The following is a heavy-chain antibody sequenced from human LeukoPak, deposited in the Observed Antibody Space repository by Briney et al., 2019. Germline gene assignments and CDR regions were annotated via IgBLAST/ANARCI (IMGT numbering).Heavy chain of an antibody. V-gene: IGHV3-23*01. J-gene: IGHJ4*02. Sequence: GGSLRLSCAASGFTLSSYAMSWVRQAPGKGLEWVSAISSSDDGTYYAKSVRGRFTISRDSSKNTLYLQMNSLRAEDAGVYYCAKVRPSAAHPFDYWGQGTLVTVSS. CDR1: GFTLSSYA. D-gene: IGHD6-6*01. CDR3: AKVRPSAAHPFDY. CDR2: ISSSDDGT.